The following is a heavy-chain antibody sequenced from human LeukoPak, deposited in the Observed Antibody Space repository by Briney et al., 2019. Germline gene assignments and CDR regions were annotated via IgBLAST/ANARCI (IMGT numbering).Heavy chain of an antibody. CDR2: IYTSGNT. D-gene: IGHD6-13*01. CDR3: ARDTYSNTYYWFDP. V-gene: IGHV4-4*07. Sequence: SETPSLTCTVSGGSISNYYWSWTRQPAGKGLEWIGRIYTSGNTNYNPSLKSRVTMSVDTSKNHFYLRLSSVTAADTAVYYCARDTYSNTYYWFDPWGQGTLVTVSS. J-gene: IGHJ5*02. CDR1: GGSISNYY.